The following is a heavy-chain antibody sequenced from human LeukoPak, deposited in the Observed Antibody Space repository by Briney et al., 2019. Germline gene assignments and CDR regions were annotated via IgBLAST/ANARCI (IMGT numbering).Heavy chain of an antibody. J-gene: IGHJ4*02. D-gene: IGHD2-2*01. V-gene: IGHV3-7*01. CDR1: GFTFSSYW. CDR3: ARDLYVVVPAASGVFDY. CDR2: IKQDGSEK. Sequence: GGSLRLSCAASGFTFSSYWMSWVRQAPGKGLEWVANIKQDGSEKYYVDSVKGRFTISRDNTKNSLYLQMNSLRAEDTAVYYCARDLYVVVPAASGVFDYWGQGTLVTVSS.